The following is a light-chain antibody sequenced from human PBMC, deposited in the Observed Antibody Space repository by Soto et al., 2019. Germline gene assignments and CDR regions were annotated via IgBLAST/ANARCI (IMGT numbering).Light chain of an antibody. CDR1: QSVLYSSNNKNY. J-gene: IGKJ5*01. V-gene: IGKV4-1*01. CDR2: WAS. CDR3: QQYYSTPPT. Sequence: DIVMTQSPDSLPVSLGERATINCKSSQSVLYSSNNKNYLAWYQQKPGQPPKLLIYWASTREFGVPARFGGSGSVTDFTLTITSLQAEDVAVYYCQQYYSTPPTFGQGTRLEI.